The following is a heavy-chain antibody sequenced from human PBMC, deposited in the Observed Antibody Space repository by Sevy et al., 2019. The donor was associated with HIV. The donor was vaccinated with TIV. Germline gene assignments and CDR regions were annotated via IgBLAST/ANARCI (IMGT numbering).Heavy chain of an antibody. CDR3: ARARGDYAGWFDP. V-gene: IGHV4-31*03. CDR2: IYYSGST. D-gene: IGHD4-17*01. J-gene: IGHJ5*02. CDR1: GGSISSGGYY. Sequence: SETLSLTCTVSGGSISSGGYYWSWIRQHPGKGLEWIGYIYYSGSTYYNPSLNSRVTISVDTSKNQFSLKLSSVTAADTAVDYCARARGDYAGWFDPWGQGTLVTVSS.